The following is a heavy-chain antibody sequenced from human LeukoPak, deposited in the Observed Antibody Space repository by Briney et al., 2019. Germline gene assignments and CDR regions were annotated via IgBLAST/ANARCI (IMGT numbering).Heavy chain of an antibody. Sequence: GGSLRLSCVASGFTFSSYEMNWVRQAPGKGLEWVSYISSSGSTIYYADSVKGRFTISRDNAKNSLYLQMNSLRAEDTAVYYCARAPKFRLVGVPKGPFDPWGQGSLVTVSS. D-gene: IGHD1-26*01. CDR3: ARAPKFRLVGVPKGPFDP. V-gene: IGHV3-48*03. CDR1: GFTFSSYE. J-gene: IGHJ5*02. CDR2: ISSSGSTI.